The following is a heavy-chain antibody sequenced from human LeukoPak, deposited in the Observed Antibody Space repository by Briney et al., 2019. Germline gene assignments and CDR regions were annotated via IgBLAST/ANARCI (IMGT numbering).Heavy chain of an antibody. CDR1: GFTFSSYA. D-gene: IGHD3-22*01. Sequence: PGGSLRLSCAASGFTFSSYAMSWVRQAPGKGLEWVSAISGSGGSTYYADSVKGRFTISRDNSKNTLYLQMNSLRAEDTAVYYCAKDSHRQYYYDSSATSYLDYWGQGTLVTVSS. V-gene: IGHV3-23*01. CDR2: ISGSGGST. J-gene: IGHJ4*02. CDR3: AKDSHRQYYYDSSATSYLDY.